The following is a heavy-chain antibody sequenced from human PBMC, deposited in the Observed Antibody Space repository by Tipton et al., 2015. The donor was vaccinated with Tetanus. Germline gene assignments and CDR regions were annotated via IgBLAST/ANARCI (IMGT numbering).Heavy chain of an antibody. CDR1: GGPINSTPYF. Sequence: LRLSCTVSGGPINSTPYFWGWIRQPPGKGLEWIGLIYYGGGTYYSPALKSRVTISVDTSKNQFSLKLSSVTAADTAIYYCARHRGAWSPPDDYWGQGTLVTASP. J-gene: IGHJ4*02. CDR2: IYYGGGT. V-gene: IGHV4-39*01. D-gene: IGHD3-10*01. CDR3: ARHRGAWSPPDDY.